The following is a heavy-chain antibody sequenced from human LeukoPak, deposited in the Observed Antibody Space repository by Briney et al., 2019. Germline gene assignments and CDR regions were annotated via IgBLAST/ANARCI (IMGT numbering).Heavy chain of an antibody. D-gene: IGHD3-22*01. CDR3: ATKACYDSSGYYYVYLDY. CDR1: GYTFTGYY. Sequence: ASVKVSCKASGYTFTGYYMHWVRQAPGQGLEWRGRINPNSGGTNYAQKFQGRVTMTRDTSISTAYMELSRLRSDDTAVYYCATKACYDSSGYYYVYLDYWGQGTLVTVSS. V-gene: IGHV1-2*06. CDR2: INPNSGGT. J-gene: IGHJ4*02.